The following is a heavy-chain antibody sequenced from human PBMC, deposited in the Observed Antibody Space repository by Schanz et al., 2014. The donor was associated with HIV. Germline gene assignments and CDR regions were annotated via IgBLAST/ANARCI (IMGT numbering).Heavy chain of an antibody. Sequence: QVQLVQSGAEVKKPGASVKVSCKASGYTFTSYDINWVRQATGQGLEWMGWMNPNSGGTNYAQKFQGRVTMTRDTSISTAYMELSRLRSDDTAVYYCARDRTAMVTYYYYYGMDVWGPGTTVTVSS. V-gene: IGHV1-2*02. CDR1: GYTFTSYD. J-gene: IGHJ6*02. D-gene: IGHD5-18*01. CDR2: MNPNSGGT. CDR3: ARDRTAMVTYYYYYGMDV.